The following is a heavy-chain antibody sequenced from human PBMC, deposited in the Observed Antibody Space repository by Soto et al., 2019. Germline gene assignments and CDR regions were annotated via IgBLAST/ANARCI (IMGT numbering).Heavy chain of an antibody. CDR1: GFIFNSYS. CDR2: INSGSTSV. V-gene: IGHV3-48*01. D-gene: IGHD2-2*01. Sequence: GGSLRLSCVASGFIFNSYSMNWVRQAPGKGLEWISYINSGSTSVFYADSVKGRFTISRDNAKNSLYLQMNSLRAEDTAVYYCGSSASPNYYWGQRAVVTVSS. J-gene: IGHJ4*01. CDR3: GSSASPNYY.